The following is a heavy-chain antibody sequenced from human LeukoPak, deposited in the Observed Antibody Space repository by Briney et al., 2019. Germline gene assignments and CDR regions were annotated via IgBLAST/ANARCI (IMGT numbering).Heavy chain of an antibody. J-gene: IGHJ4*02. D-gene: IGHD5-18*01. CDR2: VSGSAFST. V-gene: IGHV3-23*01. Sequence: PGGSLRLSCAASGFTFGSYGMSWVRQAPGKGLEWVSAVSGSAFSTYYADSVKGRFTISRDNSKNTLYLQMNSLRAEDTAVYYCATSPVYSYGHPYYFDYWGQGTLVTVSS. CDR1: GFTFGSYG. CDR3: ATSPVYSYGHPYYFDY.